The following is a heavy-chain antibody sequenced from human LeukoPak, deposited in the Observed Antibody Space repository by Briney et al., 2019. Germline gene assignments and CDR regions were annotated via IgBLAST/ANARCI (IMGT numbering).Heavy chain of an antibody. D-gene: IGHD6-6*01. CDR1: LFIFSSYA. CDR3: ARGGAISSYYVDY. V-gene: IGHV3-23*01. CDR2: ISGSGAYT. Sequence: PGRSLRLSCAAPLFIFSSYAMSWVRQAPGKGLEWVSIISGSGAYTYYVDSVKGRFTISRDNSKNTLYLQMNSLRAEDTAVYYCARGGAISSYYVDYWGQGTLVTVSS. J-gene: IGHJ4*02.